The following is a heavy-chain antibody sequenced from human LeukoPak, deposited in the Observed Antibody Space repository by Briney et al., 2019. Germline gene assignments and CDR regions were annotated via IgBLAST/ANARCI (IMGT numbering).Heavy chain of an antibody. V-gene: IGHV3-23*01. J-gene: IGHJ4*02. CDR3: AKDYFGDYAFDY. D-gene: IGHD4-17*01. CDR2: VSGSGATT. CDR1: GFTFNSYV. Sequence: GGSLRLSCAASGFTFNSYVMSWVRQAPGKGLEWVSVVSGSGATTFYADSVKGRFTISRDNSKSTLYLQMNSLRAEDTAVYYCAKDYFGDYAFDYWGQGTLVTVSS.